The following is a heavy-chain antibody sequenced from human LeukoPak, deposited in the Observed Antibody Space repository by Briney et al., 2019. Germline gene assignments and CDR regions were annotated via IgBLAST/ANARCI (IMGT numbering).Heavy chain of an antibody. D-gene: IGHD3-9*01. CDR2: ISSSSSYI. CDR3: APHPILTGAY. J-gene: IGHJ4*02. CDR1: GFTFSSYS. Sequence: PGGSLRLSCAASGFTFSSYSMNWVRQAPGKGLEWVSSISSSSSYIYYADSVKGRFTISRDNAKNSLYLQVNSLRAEDTAVYYCAPHPILTGAYWGQGTLVTVSS. V-gene: IGHV3-21*01.